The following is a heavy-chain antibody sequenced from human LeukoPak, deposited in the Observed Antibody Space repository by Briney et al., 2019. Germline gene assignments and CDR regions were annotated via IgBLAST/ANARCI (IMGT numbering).Heavy chain of an antibody. CDR3: AKAWRAYGDYHTFDI. Sequence: GRPLRLSCVASGFTFSSYGMHWVRQAPGKGLEWVAVILYDGSNKYNADSVKGRFTISRDTSKNTLYLQMSSLRSEDTAVYYCAKAWRAYGDYHTFDIWGQGTMVTVSS. V-gene: IGHV3-30*18. CDR2: ILYDGSNK. CDR1: GFTFSSYG. D-gene: IGHD4-17*01. J-gene: IGHJ3*02.